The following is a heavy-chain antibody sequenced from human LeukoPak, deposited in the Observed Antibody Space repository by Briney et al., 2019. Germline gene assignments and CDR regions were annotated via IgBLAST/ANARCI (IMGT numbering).Heavy chain of an antibody. CDR3: ARGAPGYVSVAGYYFDY. V-gene: IGHV4-34*01. Sequence: PSETLSLTCAVYGGSFSGYYCSWIRQPPGKGLEWIGEINHSGSTNYNPSLKSRVTISVDTSKNQFSLKLSSVTAADTAVYYCARGAPGYVSVAGYYFDYWGQGNLVTVSS. CDR2: INHSGST. D-gene: IGHD6-19*01. J-gene: IGHJ4*02. CDR1: GGSFSGYY.